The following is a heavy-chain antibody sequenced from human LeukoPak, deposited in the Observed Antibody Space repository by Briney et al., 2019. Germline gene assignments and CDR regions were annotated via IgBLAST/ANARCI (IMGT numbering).Heavy chain of an antibody. Sequence: ASVKVSCKASGYTFTGYFMHWVRQAPGQGLGWMGWINPNSGDTNYAQKFQGWVTMTRDTSISTGYMYLSRLRFDDTAVYYCARGYGGLQFYFHNMDVWGKGTTVIVSS. CDR3: ARGYGGLQFYFHNMDV. CDR1: GYTFTGYF. J-gene: IGHJ6*03. CDR2: INPNSGDT. V-gene: IGHV1-2*04. D-gene: IGHD2/OR15-2a*01.